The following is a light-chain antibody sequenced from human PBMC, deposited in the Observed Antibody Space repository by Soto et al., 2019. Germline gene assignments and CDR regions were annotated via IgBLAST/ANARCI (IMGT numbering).Light chain of an antibody. V-gene: IGKV4-1*01. J-gene: IGKJ4*01. CDR3: QQYYSLPLT. CDR1: QSVFYSSNNKNY. CDR2: WAS. Sequence: DIVMTQSPESLAVSLGERATINCKSSQSVFYSSNNKNYLTWYQQKPGQPPKLLIHWASTRESGVPDRFSGSRSETDFTPTISSLLAEYGAVYYCQQYYSLPLTFGGGTKVEIK.